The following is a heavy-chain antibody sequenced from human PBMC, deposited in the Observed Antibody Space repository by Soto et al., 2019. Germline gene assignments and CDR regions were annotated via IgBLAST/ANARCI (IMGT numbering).Heavy chain of an antibody. D-gene: IGHD6-19*01. J-gene: IGHJ5*02. CDR1: GYTFIKYG. CDR2: ISPYDDKT. CDR3: ARGEIAVAGTLPWFDP. Sequence: ASVKVSCKASGYTFIKYGIAWVRQAPGQGLEWMGWISPYDDKTIYAQTFQGRVTLTADRSTRTVYLDLRSLKSNDTAVYYCARGEIAVAGTLPWFDPWGQGTLVTVSS. V-gene: IGHV1-18*01.